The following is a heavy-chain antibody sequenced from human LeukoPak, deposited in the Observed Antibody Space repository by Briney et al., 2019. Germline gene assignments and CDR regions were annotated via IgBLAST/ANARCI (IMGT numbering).Heavy chain of an antibody. Sequence: GGSLRLSCVASGFTLRTYGMHWVRQAPGKGLDWVAGIQNDGTNKYYADSVKGRFTISRDNSKNTLYLQMNSLRAEDTAVYYCARDDSGWVDYWGQGTLVTVSS. CDR3: ARDDSGWVDY. CDR1: GFTLRTYG. J-gene: IGHJ4*02. V-gene: IGHV3-33*01. D-gene: IGHD6-19*01. CDR2: IQNDGTNK.